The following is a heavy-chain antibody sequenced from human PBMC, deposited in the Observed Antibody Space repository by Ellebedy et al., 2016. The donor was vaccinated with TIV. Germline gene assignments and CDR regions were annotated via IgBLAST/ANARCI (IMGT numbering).Heavy chain of an antibody. CDR3: ARAMVRGPSRPDIGPSRGFDP. Sequence: GESLKISXAASGFTFSSYGMHWVRQAPGKGLEWVAVIWYDGSNKYYADSVKGRFTISRDNSKNTLYLQMNSLRAEDTAVYYCARAMVRGPSRPDIGPSRGFDPWGQGTLVTVSS. CDR1: GFTFSSYG. D-gene: IGHD3-10*01. V-gene: IGHV3-33*01. J-gene: IGHJ5*02. CDR2: IWYDGSNK.